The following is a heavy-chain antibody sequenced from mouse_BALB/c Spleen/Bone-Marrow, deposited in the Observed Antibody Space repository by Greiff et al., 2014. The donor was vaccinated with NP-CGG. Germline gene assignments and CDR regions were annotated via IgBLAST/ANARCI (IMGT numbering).Heavy chain of an antibody. CDR1: GCTFTNYW. D-gene: IGHD1-1*01. CDR3: ARHYYGSSDTMDY. J-gene: IGHJ4*01. Sequence: VQLVESGAELVKPGASVKLSCKTSGCTFTNYWIQWVKQRPGQGLGWIGEIFPGTGTTYYNEKFKGKATLTIDTSSSTAYMQLSSLTSEDSAVYFCARHYYGSSDTMDYWGQGTSVTVSS. CDR2: IFPGTGTT. V-gene: IGHV1S132*01.